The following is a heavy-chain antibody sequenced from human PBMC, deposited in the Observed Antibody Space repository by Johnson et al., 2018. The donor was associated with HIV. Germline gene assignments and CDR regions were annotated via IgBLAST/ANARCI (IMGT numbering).Heavy chain of an antibody. Sequence: QVQLVESGGGVVQPGRSLRLSCAASGFTFSSYAMHWVRQAPGQGLEWVAVISYDGSNKYYADSVKGRFTISRDNSQNTRYMQMNSLKFEDTAIYYCATQDRIAATGLLDTFDIWGQGTMVTVSS. CDR3: ATQDRIAATGLLDTFDI. CDR1: GFTFSSYA. D-gene: IGHD6-13*01. CDR2: ISYDGSNK. V-gene: IGHV3-30-3*01. J-gene: IGHJ3*02.